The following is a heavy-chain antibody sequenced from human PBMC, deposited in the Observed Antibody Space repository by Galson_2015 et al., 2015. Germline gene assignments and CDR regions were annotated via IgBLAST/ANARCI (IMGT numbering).Heavy chain of an antibody. J-gene: IGHJ4*02. D-gene: IGHD2-2*01. CDR2: IYSGGST. CDR3: ARSGGSCSSTTCYIAY. CDR1: GFTVSSNH. Sequence: SLRLSCAASGFTVSSNHMSWVRQAPGKGLEWVSVIYSGGSTYYADSVKGRFTISRDNSKNTLYLQMNSLRAEDTAVYYCARSGGSCSSTTCYIAYWGQGTLVTVSS. V-gene: IGHV3-53*01.